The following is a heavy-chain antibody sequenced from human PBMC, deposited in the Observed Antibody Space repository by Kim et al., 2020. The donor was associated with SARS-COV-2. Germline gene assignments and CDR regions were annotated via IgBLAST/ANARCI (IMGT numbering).Heavy chain of an antibody. Sequence: ASVKVSCKASGYTFAAYTMHWVRQAPGQGLEWMGWINAGQDNTKYSQKFQGRVSITRDTSASTLYMELSSLRSEDTAVYYCARPLGAGSGSSLYNGMDVW. CDR3: ARPLGAGSGSSLYNGMDV. D-gene: IGHD2-15*01. CDR1: GYTFAAYT. V-gene: IGHV1-3*01. CDR2: INAGQDNT. J-gene: IGHJ6*01.